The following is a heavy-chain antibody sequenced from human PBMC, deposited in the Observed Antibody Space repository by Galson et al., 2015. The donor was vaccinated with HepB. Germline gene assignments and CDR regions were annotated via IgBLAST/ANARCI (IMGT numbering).Heavy chain of an antibody. Sequence: SLRLSCAVSGFAFNGYTMHWVRQAPGQGLEWVAVIACDASTKFYTDSVKGRFTISRDNSKNTLYLQMNGLRAEDTAGYYCAKAMLNNWSIPLPCNMDVWGKGPTVTVSS. D-gene: IGHD1-20*01. CDR1: GFAFNGYT. V-gene: IGHV3-30*18. CDR3: AKAMLNNWSIPLPCNMDV. J-gene: IGHJ6*03. CDR2: IACDASTK.